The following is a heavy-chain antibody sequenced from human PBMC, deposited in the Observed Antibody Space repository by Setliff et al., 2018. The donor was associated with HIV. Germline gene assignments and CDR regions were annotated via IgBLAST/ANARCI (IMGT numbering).Heavy chain of an antibody. J-gene: IGHJ6*03. CDR1: GGSIISGSNH. CDR2: IYTSWST. Sequence: SETLSLTCSVSGGSIISGSNHWSWIRQPAGKGLDWIGLIYTSWSTNYNPSLKSRVTMSVDTSKNQFSLKLSSVTAADTAVYYCACGAAAGTDYYYYYYMDVWGKGTTVTVSS. D-gene: IGHD6-13*01. CDR3: ACGAAAGTDYYYYYYMDV. V-gene: IGHV4-61*02.